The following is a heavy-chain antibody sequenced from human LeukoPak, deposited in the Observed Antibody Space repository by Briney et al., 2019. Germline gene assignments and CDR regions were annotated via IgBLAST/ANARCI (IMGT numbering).Heavy chain of an antibody. CDR1: GFPFTAYW. V-gene: IGHV3-7*01. Sequence: PGGSLRLSCAASGFPFTAYWMSWVRQAPGKGLEWVANIRQDGSDKYYADSVRGRFTISRDNAKNSLYLQMNSLRAEDTAVYYCARDRRGMVATADYWGQGTLVTVSS. D-gene: IGHD5-12*01. CDR2: IRQDGSDK. J-gene: IGHJ4*02. CDR3: ARDRRGMVATADY.